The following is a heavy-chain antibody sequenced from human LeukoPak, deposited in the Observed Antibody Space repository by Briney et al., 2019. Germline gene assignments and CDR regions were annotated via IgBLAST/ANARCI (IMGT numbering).Heavy chain of an antibody. CDR2: INPNSGGT. D-gene: IGHD2-2*01. J-gene: IGHJ6*02. CDR3: ARGHCSSTSCYGGDYYYYYGMAV. Sequence: ASVKVSCKASGYTFTGYYMHWVRQAPGQGLEWMGWINPNSGGTNYAQKFQGRVTMTRDTSISTAYMELSRLRSDDTAVYYCARGHCSSTSCYGGDYYYYYGMAVWGQGTTVSVSS. V-gene: IGHV1-2*02. CDR1: GYTFTGYY.